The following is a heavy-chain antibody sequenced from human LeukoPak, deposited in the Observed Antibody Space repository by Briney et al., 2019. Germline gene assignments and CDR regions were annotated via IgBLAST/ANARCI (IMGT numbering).Heavy chain of an antibody. V-gene: IGHV4-38-2*01. CDR1: GYSISSGYY. CDR2: IYHSGST. CDR3: ARAERYSGSYYRDFDY. D-gene: IGHD1-26*01. J-gene: IGHJ4*02. Sequence: SETLSLTCAVSGYSISSGYYWGWIRQPPGKGLEWIGSIYHSGSTYYNPPLKSRVTISVDTSKNQFSLKLSSVTAADTAVYYCARAERYSGSYYRDFDYWGQGTLVTVSS.